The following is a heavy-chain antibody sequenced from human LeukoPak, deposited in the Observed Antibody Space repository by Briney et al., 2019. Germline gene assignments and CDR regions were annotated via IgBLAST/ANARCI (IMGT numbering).Heavy chain of an antibody. J-gene: IGHJ5*02. Sequence: GGPLRLSCAASGLTFTINAMSWVRLAPGKGLQGVARMCGSAGCPFYSDSVKGRFTISRDNSKNTLYLQMNSLRAEDTAIYYCVRDRPNYHESNGHYYNRDGDHWGQGTLVTVSS. CDR2: MCGSAGCP. CDR3: VRDRPNYHESNGHYYNRDGDH. V-gene: IGHV3-23*01. D-gene: IGHD3-22*01. CDR1: GLTFTINA.